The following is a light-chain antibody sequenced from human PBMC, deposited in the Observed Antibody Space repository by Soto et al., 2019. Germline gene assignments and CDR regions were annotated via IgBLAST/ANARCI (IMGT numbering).Light chain of an antibody. CDR1: QSVSSNY. J-gene: IGKJ4*01. CDR3: QRYGTSLPLT. Sequence: EIVLTQSPGTLSLSPGDRATLSCRASQSVSSNYLAWYQQKPGQAPRLLIYGASSRATGIPDRFSGSGSGTDFTLTIIRLEPEDFAVYYCQRYGTSLPLTFGGGTKVDIK. V-gene: IGKV3-20*01. CDR2: GAS.